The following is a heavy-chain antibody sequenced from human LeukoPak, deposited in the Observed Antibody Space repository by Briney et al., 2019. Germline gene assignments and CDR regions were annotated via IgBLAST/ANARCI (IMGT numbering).Heavy chain of an antibody. J-gene: IGHJ5*02. V-gene: IGHV3-21*01. CDR3: ARGDCSGGSCRDIYNWFDP. Sequence: PGGSLRLSCAASGFTFSSYSMNWVRQAPGKGLEWVSSISSSSSYIYYADSVKGRFTISRDNAKNSLYLQMNSLRAEDTAVYYCARGDCSGGSCRDIYNWFDPWGQETLVTVSS. CDR1: GFTFSSYS. CDR2: ISSSSSYI. D-gene: IGHD2-15*01.